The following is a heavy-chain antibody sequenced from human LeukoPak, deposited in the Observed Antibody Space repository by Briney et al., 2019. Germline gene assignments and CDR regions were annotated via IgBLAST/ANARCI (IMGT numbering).Heavy chain of an antibody. Sequence: GGSLRLSCAASGFSFGAYSMNWVRQAPGKGLEWVSSISSRSSNIYYADSMKGRFTVSRDNAKNSLYLQMNSLRAEDTAVYYCYGANAEHWGQGTLVTVSS. J-gene: IGHJ1*01. D-gene: IGHD4-23*01. CDR2: ISSRSSNI. CDR1: GFSFGAYS. CDR3: YGANAEH. V-gene: IGHV3-21*01.